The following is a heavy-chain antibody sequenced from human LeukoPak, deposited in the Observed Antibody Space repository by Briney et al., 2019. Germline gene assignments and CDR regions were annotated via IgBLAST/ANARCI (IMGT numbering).Heavy chain of an antibody. CDR1: GFTFSSYA. V-gene: IGHV3-30*01. D-gene: IGHD6-19*01. CDR3: ARGRSGWYYYYGMDV. Sequence: QTGGSLRLSCAASGFTFSSYAMHWVRQAPGKGLEWVAVISYDASNKYYADSVKGRFTISRDNSKNTLYLQMNSLRAEDTAVYYCARGRSGWYYYYGMDVWGQGTTVTVSS. CDR2: ISYDASNK. J-gene: IGHJ6*02.